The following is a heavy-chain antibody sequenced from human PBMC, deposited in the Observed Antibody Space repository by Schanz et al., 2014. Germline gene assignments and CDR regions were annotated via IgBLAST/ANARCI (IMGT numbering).Heavy chain of an antibody. CDR3: AKQIHYDILTVTRN. CDR1: GFTFSDYA. D-gene: IGHD3-9*01. J-gene: IGHJ4*02. V-gene: IGHV3-48*01. CDR2: IATSSSTR. Sequence: EVRLVESGGGLVQPGGSLRLSCTASGFTFSDYAMSWFRQAPGKGLEWVSYIATSSSTRHYADSVKGRVTISRDNAKNSVSLQMRRLRVEDTAVYYCAKQIHYDILTVTRNWGQGTLVTVSS.